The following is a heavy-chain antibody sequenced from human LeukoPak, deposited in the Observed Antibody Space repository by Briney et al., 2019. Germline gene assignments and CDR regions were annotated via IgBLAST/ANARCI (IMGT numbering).Heavy chain of an antibody. CDR1: GGSVSSGSYY. D-gene: IGHD5-12*01. CDR2: NYYSGST. J-gene: IGHJ4*02. Sequence: PSETLSLTCTVSGGSVSSGSYYWSWIRQPPGRGLEWIGYNYYSGSTNYNPSLKSRVTISVDTSKNQFSLKLSSVTAADTAVYYCARDSGYEGYYWGQGTLVTVSS. CDR3: ARDSGYEGYY. V-gene: IGHV4-61*01.